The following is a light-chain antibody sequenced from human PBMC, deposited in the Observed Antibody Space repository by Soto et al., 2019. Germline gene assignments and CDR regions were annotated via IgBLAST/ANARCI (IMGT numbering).Light chain of an antibody. CDR2: GAS. CDR1: QSVSSN. J-gene: IGKJ1*01. V-gene: IGKV3-15*01. Sequence: ETVMTQSPATLSVSPGERVTLSCRASQSVSSNLAWYQQKPGRAPRLLIYGASTRAPGVPARFGGSGSETEFTLTISSVQSEDFAVYYCQHYNNWPPWTFGQGTKVEVK. CDR3: QHYNNWPPWT.